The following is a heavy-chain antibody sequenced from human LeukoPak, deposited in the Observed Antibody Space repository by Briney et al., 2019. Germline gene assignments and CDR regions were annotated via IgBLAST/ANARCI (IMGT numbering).Heavy chain of an antibody. CDR3: ARERAMPNVAWFDP. Sequence: SETLSLTCAVYGGSFSGYYWSWIRQPPGKGLEWIGEINHSGSTNYNPSLKSRVTISVDTSKNQFSLKLSSVTAADTAVYYCARERAMPNVAWFDPWGQGTLVTVSS. CDR2: INHSGST. J-gene: IGHJ5*02. D-gene: IGHD2-2*01. V-gene: IGHV4-34*01. CDR1: GGSFSGYY.